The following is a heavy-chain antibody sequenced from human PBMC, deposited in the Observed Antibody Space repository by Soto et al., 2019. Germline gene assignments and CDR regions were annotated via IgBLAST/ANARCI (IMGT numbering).Heavy chain of an antibody. CDR1: GLTCSIYA. CDR2: IGGGNDDT. Sequence: GSLRPSGAASGLTCSIYAVSWVREAPGKGLEGVSGIGGGNDDTYYAGSVKGRFTISRDNSKSTLSLQMNGLRAEDTAVYYCAKDRMNHNSVWDPFDIWGQGTMVTVSS. CDR3: AKDRMNHNSVWDPFDI. J-gene: IGHJ3*02. V-gene: IGHV3-23*01. D-gene: IGHD2-15*01.